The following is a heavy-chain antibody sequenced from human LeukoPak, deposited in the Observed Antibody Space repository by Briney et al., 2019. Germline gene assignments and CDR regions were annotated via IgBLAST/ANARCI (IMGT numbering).Heavy chain of an antibody. CDR1: GFSFSSYS. Sequence: GGSLRLSCAASGFSFSSYSMTWVRQAPEKGLEWVSSISGGGGSTHYANPVKGRFSISRDNSKNTLYLQMNGLRAEDTAVYYCAKDRDILTGYYNLWDHWGQGTLVTVSS. D-gene: IGHD3-9*01. V-gene: IGHV3-23*01. CDR3: AKDRDILTGYYNLWDH. CDR2: ISGGGGST. J-gene: IGHJ4*02.